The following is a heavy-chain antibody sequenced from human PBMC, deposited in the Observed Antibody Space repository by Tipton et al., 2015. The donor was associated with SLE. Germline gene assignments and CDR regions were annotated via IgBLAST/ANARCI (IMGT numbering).Heavy chain of an antibody. CDR2: ISGSGGST. Sequence: SLRLSCAASGFTFSSYAMSWVRQAPGKGLEWISAISGSGGSTYYADSVKGRFTISRDNSKNTLYLQMNSLRAEDTAVYYCAKAPGYSSGWFDYWGQGTLVTVSS. D-gene: IGHD6-19*01. J-gene: IGHJ4*02. CDR1: GFTFSSYA. CDR3: AKAPGYSSGWFDY. V-gene: IGHV3-23*01.